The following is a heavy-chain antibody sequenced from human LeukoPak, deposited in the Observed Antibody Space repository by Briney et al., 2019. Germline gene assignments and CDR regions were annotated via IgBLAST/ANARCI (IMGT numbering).Heavy chain of an antibody. D-gene: IGHD3-10*01. CDR2: INSDGSST. J-gene: IGHJ5*02. Sequence: PGRSLRLSCAASGFTFSSYGMHWVRQAPGKGLVWVSRINSDGSSTNYADSVKGRFTISRDNAKNTLYLQMNSLRAGDTAVYYCARVRGESPRWFDPWGQGTLVTVSS. CDR1: GFTFSSYG. CDR3: ARVRGESPRWFDP. V-gene: IGHV3-74*01.